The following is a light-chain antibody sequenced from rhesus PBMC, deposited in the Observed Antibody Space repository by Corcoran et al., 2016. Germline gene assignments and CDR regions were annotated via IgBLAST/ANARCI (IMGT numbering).Light chain of an antibody. CDR2: GVS. V-gene: IGLV2S7*01. CDR1: SSDIGGYNY. CDR3: CSYTTSSTYYI. J-gene: IGLJ1*01. Sequence: QSAPTQPPSVSGSPGQSVTISFTGTSSDIGGYNYVSWYQQHPGKAPKLMIYGVSNRPSGVSDRFSGSKSGNTASLTISGLQAEDEADYYCCSYTTSSTYYIFGAGTRLTVL.